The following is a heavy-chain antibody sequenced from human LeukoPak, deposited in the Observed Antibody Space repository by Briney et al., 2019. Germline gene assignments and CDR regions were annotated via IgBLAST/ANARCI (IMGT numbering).Heavy chain of an antibody. D-gene: IGHD6-13*01. CDR1: GFTFDDYA. V-gene: IGHV3-9*01. Sequence: PGRSLRLSCAASGFTFDDYAMHWVRQAPGKGLEWVSGISWNSGSIGYADSVKGRFTSSRDNAKNSLYLQMNSLRAEDTALYYCAKDKYSSSLYYFDYWGQGTLVTVSS. CDR3: AKDKYSSSLYYFDY. J-gene: IGHJ4*02. CDR2: ISWNSGSI.